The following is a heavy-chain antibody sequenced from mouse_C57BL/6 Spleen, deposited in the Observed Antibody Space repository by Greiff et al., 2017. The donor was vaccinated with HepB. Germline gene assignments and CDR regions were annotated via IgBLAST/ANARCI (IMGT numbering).Heavy chain of an antibody. V-gene: IGHV7-3*01. CDR3: ARYGYYGSRRDAMDY. CDR1: GFTFTDYY. Sequence: EVHLVESGGGLVQPGGSLSLSCAASGFTFTDYYMSWVRQPPGKALEWLGFIRNKANGYTTEYSASVKGRFTISRDNFQSILYLQMNALRAEDSATYYCARYGYYGSRRDAMDYWGQGTSVTVSS. CDR2: IRNKANGYTT. J-gene: IGHJ4*01. D-gene: IGHD1-1*01.